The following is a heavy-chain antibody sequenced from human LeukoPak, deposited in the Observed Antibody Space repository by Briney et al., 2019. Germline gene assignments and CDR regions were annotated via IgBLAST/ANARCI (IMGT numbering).Heavy chain of an antibody. J-gene: IGHJ6*03. Sequence: ASVKVSCKASGYTFTSYGISWVRQAPGQGLEWMGWISAYNGNTNCAQKLQGRVTMTTDTSTSTAYMELRSLRSDDTAVYYCARGSYYDSSGYYSFYYYYYYMDVWGKGTTVTVSS. CDR2: ISAYNGNT. V-gene: IGHV1-18*01. CDR1: GYTFTSYG. CDR3: ARGSYYDSSGYYSFYYYYYYMDV. D-gene: IGHD3-22*01.